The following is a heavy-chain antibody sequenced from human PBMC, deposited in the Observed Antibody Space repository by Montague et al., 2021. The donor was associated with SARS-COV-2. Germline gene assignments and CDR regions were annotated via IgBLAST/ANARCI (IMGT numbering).Heavy chain of an antibody. J-gene: IGHJ4*02. Sequence: SLRLSCAASGFSFNTYGMSWVRQAPGQGLEWVSCISGSGGTYYEGAVKGRFTISRDTTNNTLYLQMNSLRAEDTAIYYCAKQRGTITTTFDYWGQGSLVTVSS. CDR2: ISGSGGT. CDR3: AKQRGTITTTFDY. CDR1: GFSFNTYG. D-gene: IGHD1-1*01. V-gene: IGHV3-23*01.